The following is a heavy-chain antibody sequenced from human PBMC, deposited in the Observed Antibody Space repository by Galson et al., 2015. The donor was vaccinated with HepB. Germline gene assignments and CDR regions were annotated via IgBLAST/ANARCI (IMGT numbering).Heavy chain of an antibody. CDR2: ISYDGSNK. CDR3: ASSRLREGVDY. CDR1: GFTFSSYA. Sequence: SLRLSCAASGFTFSSYAMHWVRQAPGKGLEWVAVISYDGSNKYYADSVKGRFTISRDNSKNTLYLQMNSLRAEDTAVYYCASSRLREGVDYWGQGTLVTVSS. J-gene: IGHJ4*02. V-gene: IGHV3-30-3*01. D-gene: IGHD3-3*01.